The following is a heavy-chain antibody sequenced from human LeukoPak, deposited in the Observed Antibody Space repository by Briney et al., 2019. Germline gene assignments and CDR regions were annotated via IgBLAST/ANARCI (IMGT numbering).Heavy chain of an antibody. Sequence: GGSLRLSCAASGFTFSSYGMHWVRQAPGKGLEWVAFIRYDGSIKYYADSVKGRFTISRDNSKNTLYLQMNSLRAEDTAVYYCARTKHPFCSSTSCSYWYFDLWGRGTLVTVSS. CDR2: IRYDGSIK. CDR1: GFTFSSYG. J-gene: IGHJ2*01. D-gene: IGHD2-2*01. CDR3: ARTKHPFCSSTSCSYWYFDL. V-gene: IGHV3-30*02.